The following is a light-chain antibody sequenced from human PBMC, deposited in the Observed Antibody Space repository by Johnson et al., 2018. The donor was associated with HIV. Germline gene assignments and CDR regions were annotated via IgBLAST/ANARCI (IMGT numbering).Light chain of an antibody. V-gene: IGLV1-51*02. Sequence: QSVLTQPPSMSAAPGQRVTISCSGSSSNIGKNHVSWYQQFPGTAPKLLVYEDDKRPSAIPDRFSGSKSGTSATLVITGLQTGDEADYYCGTWDSSLRTGFFGTGTKVTVL. CDR1: SSNIGKNH. J-gene: IGLJ1*01. CDR2: EDD. CDR3: GTWDSSLRTGF.